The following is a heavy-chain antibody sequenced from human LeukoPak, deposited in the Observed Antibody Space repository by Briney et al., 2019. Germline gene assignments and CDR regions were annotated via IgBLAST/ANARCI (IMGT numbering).Heavy chain of an antibody. CDR1: GYTFTSYG. CDR3: ARDLSSSPLYFDY. V-gene: IGHV1-18*01. Sequence: GASVKVSCKASGYTFTSYGISWVRQAPGQGLEWMGWISGYNGNTNYAQKLQGRVTMTTDTSTSTDYMELRSLRSDDTAVYYCARDLSSSPLYFDYWGQGTLVTVSS. J-gene: IGHJ4*02. CDR2: ISGYNGNT. D-gene: IGHD6-13*01.